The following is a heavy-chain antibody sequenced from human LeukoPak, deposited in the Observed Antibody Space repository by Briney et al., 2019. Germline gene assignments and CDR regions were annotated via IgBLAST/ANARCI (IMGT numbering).Heavy chain of an antibody. CDR1: GYTFTSYD. CDR2: INPNSGNT. V-gene: IGHV1-8*01. Sequence: ASVKVSCKASGYTFTSYDINWVRQATGQGLEWMGWINPNSGNTGYAQKFQGRVTMTRNTSISTAYMELSSLRSEDTAVYYCARETSLGYCSGGSCYSYWFDPWGQGTLVTVSS. CDR3: ARETSLGYCSGGSCYSYWFDP. J-gene: IGHJ5*02. D-gene: IGHD2-15*01.